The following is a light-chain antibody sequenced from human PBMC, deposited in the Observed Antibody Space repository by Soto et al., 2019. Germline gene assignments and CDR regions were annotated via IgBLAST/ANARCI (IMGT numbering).Light chain of an antibody. CDR2: LNSDGSH. J-gene: IGLJ2*01. CDR3: QTWGSSIVV. Sequence: QPVLTQSPSASASLGASVKLTCTLSSGHSNYAIAWHQQQSEKGPRYLMKLNSDGSHSKGDGIPDRFSGSSSGAERYLTISSLQSEDEADYYRQTWGSSIVVFGGGTKPTVL. V-gene: IGLV4-69*01. CDR1: SGHSNYA.